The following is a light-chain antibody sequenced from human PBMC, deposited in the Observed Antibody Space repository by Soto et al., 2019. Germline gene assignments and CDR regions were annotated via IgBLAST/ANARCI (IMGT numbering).Light chain of an antibody. CDR1: QSLSSSF. CDR3: QQYGSSLGVT. J-gene: IGKJ4*01. V-gene: IGKV3-20*01. CDR2: GAS. Sequence: EIVLTQSACTLWLSRGARAILSWRASQSLSSSFLAWYQQKPGQAPRLLIYGASARATGIPDRFSGSGSGTDFTLTISRLEPEDFAVYYCQQYGSSLGVTFGGGTKVDIK.